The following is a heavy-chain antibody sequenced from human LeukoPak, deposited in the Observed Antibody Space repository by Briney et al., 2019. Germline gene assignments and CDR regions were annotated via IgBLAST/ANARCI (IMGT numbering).Heavy chain of an antibody. D-gene: IGHD3-10*01. V-gene: IGHV3-9*01. CDR3: ATPFGPFDY. CDR1: GFTFDDYA. J-gene: IGHJ4*02. Sequence: PGGSLRLSCAASGFTFDDYAMHWVRQAPGKGLEWVSDISWNSGSIGYADSVKGRFTISRDNAKNSLYLQMNSLRAEDTAVYYCATPFGPFDYWGQGTLVTVSS. CDR2: ISWNSGSI.